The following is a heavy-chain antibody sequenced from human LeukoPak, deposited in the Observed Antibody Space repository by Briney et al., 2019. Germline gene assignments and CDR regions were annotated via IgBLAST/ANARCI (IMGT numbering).Heavy chain of an antibody. V-gene: IGHV4-4*07. J-gene: IGHJ6*03. Sequence: PSETLSLTCTVSGGSISNYYWSWIRQPAGKGLEWIGRIYTSGSTNYNPSLKSRVTMSVDTSKNQFSLKLSSVTAADTAVYYCARVVLAAITYYYYYMDVWGKGTTVTVSS. CDR3: ARVVLAAITYYYYYMDV. D-gene: IGHD2-2*02. CDR2: IYTSGST. CDR1: GGSISNYY.